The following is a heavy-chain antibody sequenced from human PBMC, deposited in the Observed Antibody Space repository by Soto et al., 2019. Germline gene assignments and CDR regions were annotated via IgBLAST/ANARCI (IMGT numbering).Heavy chain of an antibody. Sequence: QVQLVQSGAEVKKPGSSVKVSCRASGGTFSSYAISWVRQAPGQGLEWMGGIIPIFGTANYAQKFQGRVTITADESTSTAYMDLTSLRSEDTDVYYCARGPQLLWFGELLSRRYYLDYWGQGTLVTVSS. CDR3: ARGPQLLWFGELLSRRYYLDY. V-gene: IGHV1-69*01. CDR1: GGTFSSYA. J-gene: IGHJ4*02. CDR2: IIPIFGTA. D-gene: IGHD3-10*01.